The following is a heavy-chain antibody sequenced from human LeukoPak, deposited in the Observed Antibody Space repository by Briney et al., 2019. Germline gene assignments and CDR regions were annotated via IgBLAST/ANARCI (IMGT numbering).Heavy chain of an antibody. CDR2: ISASGGST. CDR1: GFTFSSSA. Sequence: GGSLRLSCAASGFTFSSSAMSWVRQVPGKGLEWVSGISASGGSTYYADSVRGRFTISRDNSRNTLYVQMNSLRDEDTAVYYCAQQVGYCSSGSCYFTYWGQGTLVTVSS. D-gene: IGHD2-15*01. CDR3: AQQVGYCSSGSCYFTY. J-gene: IGHJ1*01. V-gene: IGHV3-23*01.